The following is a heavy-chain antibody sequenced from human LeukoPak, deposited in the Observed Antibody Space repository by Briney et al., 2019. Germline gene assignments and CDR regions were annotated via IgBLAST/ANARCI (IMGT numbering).Heavy chain of an antibody. D-gene: IGHD3-10*01. V-gene: IGHV4-59*01. CDR3: ARYGSGNYYHRGFDS. J-gene: IGHJ4*02. CDR1: GDSISSYY. CDR2: IYYSGTT. Sequence: PSETLSLTCTVSGDSISSYYWSRIRQPPGKGLEWIGYIYYSGTTSYNPSLRSRLTISVDTSKNQFSLRLTSVTAADAAVYYCARYGSGNYYHRGFDSWGQGTLVTVSS.